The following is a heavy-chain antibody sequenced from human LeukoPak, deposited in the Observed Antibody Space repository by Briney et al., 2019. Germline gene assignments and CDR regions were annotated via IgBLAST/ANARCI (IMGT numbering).Heavy chain of an antibody. D-gene: IGHD5-18*01. Sequence: PGGSLRLSCAASGFSFSSYWMTWVRQAPGKGLEWVANIKGDGSAQFYVDSVKGRFAISRDNARNSLYLHMNSLRDEDTAAYYCATSVDTAAGPYWGQGTLVTVSS. CDR3: ATSVDTAAGPY. V-gene: IGHV3-7*01. J-gene: IGHJ4*02. CDR2: IKGDGSAQ. CDR1: GFSFSSYW.